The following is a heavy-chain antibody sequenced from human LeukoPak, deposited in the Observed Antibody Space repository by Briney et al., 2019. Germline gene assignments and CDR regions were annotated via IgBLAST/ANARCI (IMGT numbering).Heavy chain of an antibody. Sequence: SETLSLTCTVSGYSISSGYYWSWIRQPPGKGLEWIGYIYYSGSTNYNPSLKSRVTISVDTSKNQFSLKLSSVTAADTAVYYCARVDSGSSYYYYYYMDVWGKGTTVTISS. CDR2: IYYSGST. CDR1: GYSISSGYY. V-gene: IGHV4-61*01. CDR3: ARVDSGSSYYYYYYMDV. J-gene: IGHJ6*03. D-gene: IGHD1-26*01.